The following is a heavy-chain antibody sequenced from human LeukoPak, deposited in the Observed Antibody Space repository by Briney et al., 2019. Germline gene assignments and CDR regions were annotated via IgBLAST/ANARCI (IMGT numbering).Heavy chain of an antibody. Sequence: ASVKVSCKASGYTFTAYYIHWVRQAPGQGLEWMGRINTNSGGTKYAQKFQGRVTMTRDTSISTAYMELSSLRSDDTAVYYCARLPSGSGPTERLDYWGQGTLVTVSS. V-gene: IGHV1-2*06. CDR3: ARLPSGSGPTERLDY. CDR2: INTNSGGT. CDR1: GYTFTAYY. J-gene: IGHJ4*02. D-gene: IGHD3-3*01.